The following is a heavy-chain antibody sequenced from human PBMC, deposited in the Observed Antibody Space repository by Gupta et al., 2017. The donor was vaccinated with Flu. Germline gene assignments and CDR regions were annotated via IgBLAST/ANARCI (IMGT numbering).Heavy chain of an antibody. V-gene: IGHV3-74*01. J-gene: IGHJ6*02. CDR3: TRARYGSTYGMDV. Sequence: VRKAPGKGPVWVSFINSEGSNIAYADSVKGRFTISRDNAKNTLYLEMNSLRVEDTAVYYCTRARYGSTYGMDVWGQGTTVTVSS. D-gene: IGHD3-9*01. CDR2: INSEGSNI.